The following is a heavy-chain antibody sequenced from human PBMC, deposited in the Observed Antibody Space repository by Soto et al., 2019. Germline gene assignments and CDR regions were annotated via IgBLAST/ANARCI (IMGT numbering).Heavy chain of an antibody. D-gene: IGHD6-13*01. V-gene: IGHV2-5*02. J-gene: IGHJ4*02. CDR3: ARRLRYSSSQYYFDY. CDR1: GFSLSTNGVG. CDR2: IYWDDDK. Sequence: QITLKESGPTLVKPTQTLTLTCTFSGFSLSTNGVGVGWIRQPPGKALEWLALIYWDDDKRYSPSLKSRLTITKYTSKNQVVVTMTNMDPVDTATYYCARRLRYSSSQYYFDYWGQGTLVNVSS.